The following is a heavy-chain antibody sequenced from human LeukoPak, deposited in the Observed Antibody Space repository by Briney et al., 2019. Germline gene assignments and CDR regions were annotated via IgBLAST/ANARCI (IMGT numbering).Heavy chain of an antibody. D-gene: IGHD1-20*01. Sequence: GGSLRLSCAASGLTFSSYPMTWVRQAPGKGLEWVSANSGGGGSTHYADSVKGRFTISRDNSKNTLYLQMNSLRAEDTAVYFCAKDPRIYNWNPNLLDPWGQGTLVTVSS. V-gene: IGHV3-23*01. J-gene: IGHJ5*02. CDR2: NSGGGGST. CDR3: AKDPRIYNWNPNLLDP. CDR1: GLTFSSYP.